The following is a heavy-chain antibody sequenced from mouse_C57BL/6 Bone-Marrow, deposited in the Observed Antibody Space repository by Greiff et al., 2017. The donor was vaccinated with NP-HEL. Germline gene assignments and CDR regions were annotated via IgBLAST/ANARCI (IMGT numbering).Heavy chain of an antibody. D-gene: IGHD2-1*01. J-gene: IGHJ2*01. CDR3: ARNPLYGNSLDD. Sequence: EVKLMESGPGLAKPSQTLSLTCSVTGYSITSDYWNWIRKFPGNKLEYMGYISYSGSTYYNPSLKSRISITRDTSKNQYYLQLNSVTTEDTPTYYGARNPLYGNSLDDWGQGTTLTVSS. CDR2: ISYSGST. V-gene: IGHV3-8*01. CDR1: GYSITSDY.